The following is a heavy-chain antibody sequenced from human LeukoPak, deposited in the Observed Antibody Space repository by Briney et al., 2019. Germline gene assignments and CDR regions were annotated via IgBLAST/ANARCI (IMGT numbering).Heavy chain of an antibody. CDR3: ARYDIVATILDY. J-gene: IGHJ4*02. Sequence: PSQTLSLTCTVSGGSISSGGYYWSWIRQHPGKGLEWIGYIYYSGSTYYNQSLKRRVTISVDTSKNQFSLKLSSVTAADTAVYYCARYDIVATILDYWGQGTLVTVSS. CDR2: IYYSGST. CDR1: GGSISSGGYY. V-gene: IGHV4-31*03. D-gene: IGHD5-12*01.